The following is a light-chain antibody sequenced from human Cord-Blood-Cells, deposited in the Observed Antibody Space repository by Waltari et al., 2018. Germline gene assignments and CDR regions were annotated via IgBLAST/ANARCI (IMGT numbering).Light chain of an antibody. CDR3: SSYTSSRV. Sequence: QSALTQPASVSGSPGQSITISCTGTSSDVGDYNYVSWYQQHPGKAPKLMIYDVSNRPSGVSNRFSGSKSGNTASLTISGLQAEDEADYYCSSYTSSRVFGTGTKVTVL. V-gene: IGLV2-14*01. J-gene: IGLJ1*01. CDR2: DVS. CDR1: SSDVGDYNY.